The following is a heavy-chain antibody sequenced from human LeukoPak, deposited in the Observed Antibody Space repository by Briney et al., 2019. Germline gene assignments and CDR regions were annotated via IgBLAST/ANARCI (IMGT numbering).Heavy chain of an antibody. CDR1: GGSFSGYY. V-gene: IGHV4-34*01. Sequence: PSETLSLTCAVYGGSFSGYYWSWIRQPPGKGLEWIGEINHSGSTNYNPSLKSRVTISVDTSKNQFSLKLSSVTAADTAVYYCARGRGVSSLYSSGPFWFDPWGQGTLVTVSS. CDR2: INHSGST. J-gene: IGHJ5*02. CDR3: ARGRGVSSLYSSGPFWFDP. D-gene: IGHD6-19*01.